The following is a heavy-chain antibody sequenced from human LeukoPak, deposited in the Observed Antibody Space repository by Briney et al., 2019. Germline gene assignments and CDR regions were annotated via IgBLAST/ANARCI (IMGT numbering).Heavy chain of an antibody. Sequence: GGSLRLSCAASGFTFSSYSMNWVRQAPGKGLEWVSSISSSSSYIYYADSVKGRFTISRDNSKNTLYLQMNSLRAEDTAVYYCAKDRHPMVRGADDAFDIWGQGTMVTVSS. V-gene: IGHV3-21*04. CDR2: ISSSSSYI. CDR3: AKDRHPMVRGADDAFDI. J-gene: IGHJ3*02. D-gene: IGHD3-10*01. CDR1: GFTFSSYS.